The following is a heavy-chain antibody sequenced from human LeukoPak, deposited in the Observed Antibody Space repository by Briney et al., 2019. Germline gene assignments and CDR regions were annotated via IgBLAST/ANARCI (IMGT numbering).Heavy chain of an antibody. Sequence: GGSLRLSCAASGFTFSSYAMHWVRQAPGKGLEWVAVISYDGSNKYYADSVKGRFTISRDNSKNTLYLQMNGLRAEDTAVYYCARTRGYRATDYWGQGTLVTVSS. D-gene: IGHD5-24*01. CDR2: ISYDGSNK. J-gene: IGHJ4*02. V-gene: IGHV3-30-3*01. CDR3: ARTRGYRATDY. CDR1: GFTFSSYA.